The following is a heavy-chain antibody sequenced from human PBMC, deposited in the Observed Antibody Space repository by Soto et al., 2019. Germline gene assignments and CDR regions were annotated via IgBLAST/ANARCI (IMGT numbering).Heavy chain of an antibody. D-gene: IGHD3-22*01. CDR2: MSGSGGST. J-gene: IGHJ3*02. V-gene: IGHV3-23*01. Sequence: EVQLLESGGGLVQPGGSLRLSCAASGFTFSSYAMSWVRQAPGKGLEWVSAMSGSGGSTYYADSVKGRFTISRDNSKNTLYLQMNSLRAEDTAVYYCAKDWPDYYDSSGGIEHAFDIWGQGTMVTVSS. CDR3: AKDWPDYYDSSGGIEHAFDI. CDR1: GFTFSSYA.